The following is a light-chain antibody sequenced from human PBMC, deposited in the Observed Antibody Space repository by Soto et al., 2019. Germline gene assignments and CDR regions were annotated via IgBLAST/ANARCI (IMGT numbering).Light chain of an antibody. Sequence: EIVLTQSPGNLSLSPGERATLSCRASQTVDSNNFAWYQQKPGQAPRLLIYGTSSWATGIPDRFSGSGSGTDFTLTISRLEPADFAVYYCQQYGSSPYTFGQGTKVDIK. V-gene: IGKV3-20*01. CDR2: GTS. CDR1: QTVDSNN. J-gene: IGKJ2*01. CDR3: QQYGSSPYT.